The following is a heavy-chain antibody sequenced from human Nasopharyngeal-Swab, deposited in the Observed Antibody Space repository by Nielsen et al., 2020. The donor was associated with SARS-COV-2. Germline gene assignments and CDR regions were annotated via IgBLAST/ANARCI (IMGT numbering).Heavy chain of an antibody. CDR2: IYYSGST. J-gene: IGHJ4*02. D-gene: IGHD3-3*01. Sequence: SETLSLTCTVSGGSISSSSYYWSWIRQPPGKGLEWIGYIYYSGSTNYNPSLKSRVTISVETSKNQFSLKLSSVTAADTAVYYCARHVSTTIFGVVIISYFDYWGQGTLVTVSS. CDR3: ARHVSTTIFGVVIISYFDY. CDR1: GGSISSSSYY. V-gene: IGHV4-61*05.